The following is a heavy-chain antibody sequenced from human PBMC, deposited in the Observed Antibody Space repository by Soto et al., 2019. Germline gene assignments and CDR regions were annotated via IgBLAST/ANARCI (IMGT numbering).Heavy chain of an antibody. CDR1: DGSLSPNY. J-gene: IGHJ1*01. CDR3: ASLGAFYQAMDS. D-gene: IGHD2-2*01. Sequence: QVQLQESGPALVKPSETLSLSCTVSDGSLSPNYWSWIRQPPGKGLEWIGYIYYAGTTTYNPSLQRRVSISLDTSTNEVSLTPTSVTAADTAVYFCASLGAFYQAMDSWGQGTLVTVSS. V-gene: IGHV4-59*08. CDR2: IYYAGTT.